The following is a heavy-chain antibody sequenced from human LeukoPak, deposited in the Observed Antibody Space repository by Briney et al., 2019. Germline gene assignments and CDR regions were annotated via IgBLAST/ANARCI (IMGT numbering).Heavy chain of an antibody. Sequence: GGSLRLSCAASGFTFSSYAMHWVRQAPGKGLEWVAVISYDGSNKYYADSVKGRFTTSRDNSKNTLYLQMNSLRAEDTAVYYCAKGRPSDIVATIPIGDMDVWGKGTTVTVSS. D-gene: IGHD5-12*01. CDR1: GFTFSSYA. CDR3: AKGRPSDIVATIPIGDMDV. CDR2: ISYDGSNK. J-gene: IGHJ6*03. V-gene: IGHV3-30*04.